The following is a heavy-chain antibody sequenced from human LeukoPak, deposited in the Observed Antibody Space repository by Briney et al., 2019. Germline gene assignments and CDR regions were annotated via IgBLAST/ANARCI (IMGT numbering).Heavy chain of an antibody. CDR3: ARDIVVVPAAIGRAYYFDY. CDR1: GFTFDDYG. J-gene: IGHJ4*02. D-gene: IGHD2-2*01. V-gene: IGHV4-34*01. CDR2: INHSGST. Sequence: GSLRLSCAASGFTFDDYGMSWIRQPPGKGLEWIGEINHSGSTNYNPSLKSRVTISVDTSKNQFSLKLSSVTAADTAVYYCARDIVVVPAAIGRAYYFDYWGQGTLVTVSS.